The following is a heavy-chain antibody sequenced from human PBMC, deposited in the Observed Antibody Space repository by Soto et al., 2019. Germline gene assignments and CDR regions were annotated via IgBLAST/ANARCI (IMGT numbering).Heavy chain of an antibody. D-gene: IGHD3-16*01. J-gene: IGHJ5*02. CDR3: SGGGQLDP. Sequence: EVQLVESGGGLVQPGGSLRLSCAASGFTFSSFSMNWVRQAPGKGLEWVSSISNSGSYTFYADSVKGRFTISRDNAKKSLYLQMNNLGTEDTGLYYCSGGGQLDPWGQGALVTVSS. CDR1: GFTFSSFS. V-gene: IGHV3-21*01. CDR2: ISNSGSYT.